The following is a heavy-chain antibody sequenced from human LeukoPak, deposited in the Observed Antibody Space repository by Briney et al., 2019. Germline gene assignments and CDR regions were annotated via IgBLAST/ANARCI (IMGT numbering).Heavy chain of an antibody. CDR2: IYSGGST. CDR3: ARGLVVAADYYFDY. V-gene: IGHV3-66*01. D-gene: IGHD2-15*01. CDR1: GFTVSSNY. Sequence: PGGSLRFSCAASGFTVSSNYMSWVRQAPGKGLEWVSVIYSGGSTYYADSVKGRFTISRDNSKNTLYLQMNSLRAEDTAVYYCARGLVVAADYYFDYWGQGTLVTVSS. J-gene: IGHJ4*02.